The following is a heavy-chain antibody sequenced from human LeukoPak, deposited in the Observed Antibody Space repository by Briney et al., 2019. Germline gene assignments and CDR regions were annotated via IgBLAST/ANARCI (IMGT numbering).Heavy chain of an antibody. Sequence: GSLRLSCAASGFTFSSYAMTWVRQAPGKGLEWIGYIYYSGSTNYNPSLKSRVTIAVDTSKNQFSLRLNSVTAADTAVYYCAMAYSSSWYYFDYWGQGTLVTVSS. V-gene: IGHV4-59*01. CDR2: IYYSGST. D-gene: IGHD6-13*01. CDR1: GFTFSSYA. J-gene: IGHJ4*02. CDR3: AMAYSSSWYYFDY.